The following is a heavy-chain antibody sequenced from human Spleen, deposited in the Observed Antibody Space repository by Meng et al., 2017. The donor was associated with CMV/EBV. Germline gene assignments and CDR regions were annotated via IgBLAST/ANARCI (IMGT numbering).Heavy chain of an antibody. CDR2: MNPNSGNT. Sequence: ASVKVSCKASGYTFTSYDINWVRQATGQGLEWMGWMNPNSGNTGYAQKFQGRVTITADKSTSTAYMELSSLSSEDTAVYYCARDSVWGQGTTVTVSS. V-gene: IGHV1-8*01. J-gene: IGHJ6*02. CDR1: GYTFTSYD. CDR3: ARDSV.